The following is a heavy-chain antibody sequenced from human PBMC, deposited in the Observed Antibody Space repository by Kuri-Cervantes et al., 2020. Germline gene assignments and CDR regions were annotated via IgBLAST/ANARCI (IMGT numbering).Heavy chain of an antibody. J-gene: IGHJ6*02. CDR3: AKAEGGSYWGLYYYYGMDV. Sequence: SLKISCAASGFTFDDYAMHWVRQAPGKGLEWVSGISWSSGSIGYADSVKGRFTISRDNAKNSLYLQMNSLGAEDTALYYCAKAEGGSYWGLYYYYGMDVWGQGTTVTVSS. V-gene: IGHV3-9*01. CDR2: ISWSSGSI. D-gene: IGHD1-26*01. CDR1: GFTFDDYA.